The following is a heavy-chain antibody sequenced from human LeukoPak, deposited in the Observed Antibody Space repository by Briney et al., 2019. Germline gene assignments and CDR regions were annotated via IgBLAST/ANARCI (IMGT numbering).Heavy chain of an antibody. CDR1: GFTFSSYA. D-gene: IGHD2-2*01. J-gene: IGHJ5*02. Sequence: PGRSLRLSCAASGFTFSSYAMHWVRQAPGKGLEWVAVISYDGSNKYYADSVKGRFTISRDNSKNTLYLQMNSLRAEDTAVYYCARETIVVVPAAKFSEFDPWGQGTLVTVSS. V-gene: IGHV3-30-3*01. CDR2: ISYDGSNK. CDR3: ARETIVVVPAAKFSEFDP.